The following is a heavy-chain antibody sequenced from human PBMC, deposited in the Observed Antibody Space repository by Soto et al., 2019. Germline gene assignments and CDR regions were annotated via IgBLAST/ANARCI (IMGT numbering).Heavy chain of an antibody. Sequence: QVQLVESGGGVVQPGRSLRLSCAASGFTFSSYAMHWVRQAPGKGLEWVAVISYDGSNKYYADSVKGRFTISRDNSKNTLYLQMNSLRAEDTAVYYCARDSDTRYYFDYWGQGTLVTVSS. CDR1: GFTFSSYA. CDR3: ARDSDTRYYFDY. D-gene: IGHD5-18*01. CDR2: ISYDGSNK. J-gene: IGHJ4*02. V-gene: IGHV3-30-3*01.